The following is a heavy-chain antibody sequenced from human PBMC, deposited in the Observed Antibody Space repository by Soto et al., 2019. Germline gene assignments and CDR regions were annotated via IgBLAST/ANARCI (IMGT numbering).Heavy chain of an antibody. CDR3: TRDLDYGGNSEDFDI. CDR2: IYPDDSRT. V-gene: IGHV5-51*03. D-gene: IGHD4-17*01. Sequence: VQLVQSGAEVKKPGESLKISCKGSEFSFTTYWIAWVRQMPGEGLKWMGIIYPDDSRTTYSPSFQGQVTISADKSINTAHLHWSSLKASDTAMYYCTRDLDYGGNSEDFDIWGQGTRVTVSS. J-gene: IGHJ3*02. CDR1: EFSFTTYW.